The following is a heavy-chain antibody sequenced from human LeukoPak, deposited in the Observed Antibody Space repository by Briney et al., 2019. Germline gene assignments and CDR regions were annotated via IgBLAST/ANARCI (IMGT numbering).Heavy chain of an antibody. J-gene: IGHJ5*02. CDR3: ARGYCSSTSCSPPSP. V-gene: IGHV3-23*01. Sequence: PGGSLRLSCAASGFTFSSYAMSWVRQAPGKGLEWVSAISGSGGSTYYADSVKGRFTISRDNSKNTLYLQMNSLRGGDTAVYYCARGYCSSTSCSPPSPWGQGTLVTVSS. CDR1: GFTFSSYA. CDR2: ISGSGGST. D-gene: IGHD2-2*01.